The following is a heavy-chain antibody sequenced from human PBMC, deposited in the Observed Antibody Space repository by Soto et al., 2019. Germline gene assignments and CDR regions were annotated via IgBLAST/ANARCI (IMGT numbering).Heavy chain of an antibody. CDR1: GGTFSSYA. V-gene: IGHV1-69*01. CDR3: ARDAEVAGYSSSWYESKSILYNWFDP. D-gene: IGHD6-13*01. Sequence: KASGGTFSSYAISWVRQAPGQGLEWMGGIIPIFGTANYAQKFQGRVTITADESTSTAYTELSSLRSEDTAVYYCARDAEVAGYSSSWYESKSILYNWFDPWGQGTLVTVSS. J-gene: IGHJ5*02. CDR2: IIPIFGTA.